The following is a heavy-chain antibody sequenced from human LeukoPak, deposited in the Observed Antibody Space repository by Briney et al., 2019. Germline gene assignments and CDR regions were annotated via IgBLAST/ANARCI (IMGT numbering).Heavy chain of an antibody. CDR2: IIPILGIA. V-gene: IGHV1-69*02. Sequence: ASVKVSCKASGGTFSSYTISWVRQAPGQGLEWMGRIIPILGIANYAQKFQGRVTITADKSTSTAYTELSSLRSEDTAVYYCARLYSGSYYDYYGMDVWGQGTTVTVSS. CDR3: ARLYSGSYYDYYGMDV. J-gene: IGHJ6*02. CDR1: GGTFSSYT. D-gene: IGHD1-26*01.